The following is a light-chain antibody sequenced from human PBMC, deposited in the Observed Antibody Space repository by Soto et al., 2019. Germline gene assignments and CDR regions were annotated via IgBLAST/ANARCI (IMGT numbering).Light chain of an antibody. V-gene: IGKV3-11*01. Sequence: EIVLTQSPATLSLSPGERVTLSCRASQSIGRYLAWYQHIPGQAPRLLIYDASNRATGIPARFSGSGSGTDFTLTISSLEPEDFAEYYCQQRANWLTFGGGTKVEIK. CDR1: QSIGRY. J-gene: IGKJ4*01. CDR3: QQRANWLT. CDR2: DAS.